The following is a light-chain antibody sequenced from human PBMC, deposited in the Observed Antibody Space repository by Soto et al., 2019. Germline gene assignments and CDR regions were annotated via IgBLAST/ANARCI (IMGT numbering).Light chain of an antibody. CDR1: QSVSHF. J-gene: IGKJ5*01. CDR3: QYLNGAPTIT. V-gene: IGKV1-9*01. CDR2: GGY. Sequence: DIQMTQSPSILSASVRDSVTVTCRSSQSVSHFLAWYQHAPGKAPKLLIYGGYTLQSGVSSRFSGSGSGTEFSLTITSLKPEDFATYYCQYLNGAPTITFGQGTRLEIK.